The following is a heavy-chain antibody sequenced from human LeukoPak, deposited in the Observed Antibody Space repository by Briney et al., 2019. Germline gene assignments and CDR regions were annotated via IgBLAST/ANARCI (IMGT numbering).Heavy chain of an antibody. D-gene: IGHD1-26*01. CDR3: AKSGGYGLIDY. CDR1: GGSMSGYY. J-gene: IGHJ4*02. CDR2: IYDSGST. V-gene: IGHV4-59*04. Sequence: SETLSLTCTVSGGSMSGYYWGWIRQPPGKGLEWIGNIYDSGSTYYNASLQSRVTISIDTSKNQFSLRLSSVTAADTAMYYCAKSGGYGLIDYWGQGTLVTVSS.